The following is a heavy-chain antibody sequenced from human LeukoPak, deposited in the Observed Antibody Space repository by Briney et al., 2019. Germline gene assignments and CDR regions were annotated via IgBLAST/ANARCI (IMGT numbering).Heavy chain of an antibody. Sequence: PGGSLRLSCAASGFTFITYSMNWVRQAPGKGLEWVSYISGSSSTIYYADSVKGRFTISRDNAKNSLYLQMDSLRAEDTAVYFCGRAFPPLRTAAAGDYWGQGTLVTVSS. J-gene: IGHJ4*02. CDR2: ISGSSSTI. D-gene: IGHD6-13*01. V-gene: IGHV3-48*01. CDR1: GFTFITYS. CDR3: GRAFPPLRTAAAGDY.